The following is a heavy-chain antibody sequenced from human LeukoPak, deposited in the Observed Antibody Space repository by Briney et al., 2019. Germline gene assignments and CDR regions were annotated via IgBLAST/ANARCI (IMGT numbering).Heavy chain of an antibody. D-gene: IGHD2/OR15-2a*01. CDR3: ARGLYDAFDI. V-gene: IGHV1-69*05. CDR1: GGTFSSYA. CDR2: IIPIFGTA. J-gene: IGHJ3*02. Sequence: GASVKVSCKASGGTFSSYAISWVRQAPGQGLEWMGGIIPIFGTANYAQKFQGRVTITTDESTSTAYMELSSLRSEDTAVYYCARGLYDAFDIWGQGTMVTVSS.